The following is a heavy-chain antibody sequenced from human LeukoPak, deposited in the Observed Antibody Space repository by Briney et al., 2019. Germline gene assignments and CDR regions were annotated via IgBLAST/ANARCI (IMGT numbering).Heavy chain of an antibody. D-gene: IGHD1-26*01. CDR2: IYYSGST. CDR3: ARGRPGGYFDY. Sequence: PSETLSLTCSVSGYSITSGYFWGWVRQPPGKGLEWIGYIYYSGSTNYNPSLKSRVTISVDTSKNQFSLKLSSVTAADTAVYYCARGRPGGYFDYWGQGTLVTVSS. J-gene: IGHJ4*02. CDR1: GYSITSGYF. V-gene: IGHV4-59*01.